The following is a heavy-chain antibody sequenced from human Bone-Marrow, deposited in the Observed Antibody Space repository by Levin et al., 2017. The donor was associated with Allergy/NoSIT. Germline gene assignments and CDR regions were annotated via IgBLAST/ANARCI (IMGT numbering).Heavy chain of an antibody. Sequence: LSLTCAASGFTFSNYGMHWVRQAPGKGLEWVAVIWYDGSNKNYAESVKGRFTISRDNSRNKLYLQMNSLRSEDTALYYCARDAFITMVRGYLDYWGQGALVTVSS. J-gene: IGHJ4*02. V-gene: IGHV3-33*01. D-gene: IGHD3-10*01. CDR3: ARDAFITMVRGYLDY. CDR1: GFTFSNYG. CDR2: IWYDGSNK.